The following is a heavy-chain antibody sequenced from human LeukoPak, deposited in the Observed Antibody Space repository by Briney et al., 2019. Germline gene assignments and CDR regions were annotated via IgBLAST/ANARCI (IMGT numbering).Heavy chain of an antibody. J-gene: IGHJ4*02. CDR1: GFTFSSSW. Sequence: PGGSLRLSCAASGFTFSSSWMDWVRQAPGKGLEGVASINPDGNKKYSADSVKGRFTISRDNAANSLYLQMNSLRVEDTAFYYCARDLAYSRLDYWGQGMLVTVSS. CDR2: INPDGNKK. D-gene: IGHD5-18*01. CDR3: ARDLAYSRLDY. V-gene: IGHV3-7*01.